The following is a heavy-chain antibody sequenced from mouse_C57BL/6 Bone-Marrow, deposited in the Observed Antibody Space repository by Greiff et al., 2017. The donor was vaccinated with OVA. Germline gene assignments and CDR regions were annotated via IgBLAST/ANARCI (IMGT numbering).Heavy chain of an antibody. V-gene: IGHV1-69*01. CDR3: AIDSSGVDY. CDR2: IDPSDSYT. J-gene: IGHJ2*01. Sequence: VQLQQPGAELVMPGASVKLSCKASGYTFTSYWMHWVKQRPGQGLEWIGVIDPSDSYTNYNQKFKGKSTLTVDKSSSTAYMQLSSLTSEDAAVYYCAIDSSGVDYWGQGTTLTVSS. D-gene: IGHD3-2*02. CDR1: GYTFTSYW.